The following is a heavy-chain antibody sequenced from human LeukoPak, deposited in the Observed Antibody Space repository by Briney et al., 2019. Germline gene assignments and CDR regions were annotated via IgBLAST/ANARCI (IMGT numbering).Heavy chain of an antibody. CDR1: GGSFSGYY. CDR2: ISYSGSA. D-gene: IGHD2/OR15-2a*01. V-gene: IGHV4-59*06. CDR3: ARIYEPLYYFDY. Sequence: SETLSLTCAVHGGSFSGYYWSWIRQPPGKGLEWIGYISYSGSAYYNPSLKSRVTISVDTSKNQFSLKLSSVTAADTAVYYCARIYEPLYYFDYWGQGTLVTVSS. J-gene: IGHJ4*02.